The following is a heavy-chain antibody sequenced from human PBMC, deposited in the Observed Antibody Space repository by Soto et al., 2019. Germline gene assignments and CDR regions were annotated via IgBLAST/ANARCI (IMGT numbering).Heavy chain of an antibody. CDR1: GGSISSYS. CDR2: IYDSGST. D-gene: IGHD6-13*01. CDR3: ALTGYSSRWARFGP. Sequence: QVQLQESGPGLVKPSETLSLTCTVSGGSISSYSWSWIRQPPGKGLEWIGYIYDSGSTNYNPSLKSRVTRSADTSQNQFSLKPSFVTAGGSAVDYCALTGYSSRWARFGPWGQGTLVTGSS. J-gene: IGHJ5*02. V-gene: IGHV4-59*08.